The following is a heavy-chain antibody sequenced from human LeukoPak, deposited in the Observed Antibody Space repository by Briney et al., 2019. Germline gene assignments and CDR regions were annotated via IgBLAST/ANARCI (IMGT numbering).Heavy chain of an antibody. V-gene: IGHV3-23*01. D-gene: IGHD6-19*01. CDR2: ISGSGDST. Sequence: HPGGSLRLSCAASGFTLSSYAMSWVRRVPGKGLEWVSVISGSGDSTYYADSVRGRFTISRDNSKNTLYLQMNSLRADDTAVYYCAKDSPAAVAQFDYWGQGTLVTVSS. CDR1: GFTLSSYA. CDR3: AKDSPAAVAQFDY. J-gene: IGHJ4*02.